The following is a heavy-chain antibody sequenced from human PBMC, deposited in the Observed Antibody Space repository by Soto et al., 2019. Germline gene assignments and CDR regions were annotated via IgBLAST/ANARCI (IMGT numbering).Heavy chain of an antibody. Sequence: QVHLVQSGAEVKKPGASVKVSCQASGYAFTTYGITWVRQAPGQGLEWMGWISAHNGNTNYAQKLQGRVTVTRDTSTSTAYMELRSLRPDDTAVYYCARGRYGDYWGQGALDSVSS. CDR1: GYAFTTYG. D-gene: IGHD1-1*01. CDR3: ARGRYGDY. J-gene: IGHJ4*02. CDR2: ISAHNGNT. V-gene: IGHV1-18*01.